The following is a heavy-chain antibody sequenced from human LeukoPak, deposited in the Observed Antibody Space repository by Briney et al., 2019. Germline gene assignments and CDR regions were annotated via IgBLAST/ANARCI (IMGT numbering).Heavy chain of an antibody. CDR2: IIPILGIA. Sequence: GASVKVSCKASGYTFTSYGNSWVRQAPGQGLEWMGRIIPILGIANYAQKFQGRVTITADKSTSTAYMELSSLRSEDTAVYYCAIRGQRNPWYFDYWGQGTLVTVSS. V-gene: IGHV1-69*04. J-gene: IGHJ4*02. D-gene: IGHD3-10*01. CDR3: AIRGQRNPWYFDY. CDR1: GYTFTSYG.